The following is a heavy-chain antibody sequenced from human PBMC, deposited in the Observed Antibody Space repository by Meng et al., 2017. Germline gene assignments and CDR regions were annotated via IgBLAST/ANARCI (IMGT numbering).Heavy chain of an antibody. Sequence: HGLLPGPGPGLVKTSETLLLTCSNSAGSDSSGNYYCSWIRQPPQKGLEWSGYIYYSGGTNYKPTLKGRVTISGDTSKSQSSLELSSVTSEDTAVYYCASVFSWSLTSSDYWGQGTLVTVSS. CDR3: ASVFSWSLTSSDY. J-gene: IGHJ4*02. V-gene: IGHV4-61*01. CDR1: AGSDSSGNYY. D-gene: IGHD3-16*01. CDR2: IYYSGGT.